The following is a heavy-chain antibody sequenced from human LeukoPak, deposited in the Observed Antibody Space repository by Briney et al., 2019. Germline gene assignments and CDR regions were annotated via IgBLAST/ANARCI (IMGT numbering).Heavy chain of an antibody. D-gene: IGHD5-24*01. V-gene: IGHV4-59*12. CDR2: LYYRGGT. J-gene: IGHJ4*02. CDR1: GDSISSYY. CDR3: TGLGRDDDYLFDA. Sequence: SETPSHTSTDPGDSISSYYWSWIRQPPGRRLEYIGYLYYRGGTNYNPSLKCRVTTSLDTSNNKISLKLSSVTPAATAGYYITGLGRDDDYLFDAWGQGTLVTVAS.